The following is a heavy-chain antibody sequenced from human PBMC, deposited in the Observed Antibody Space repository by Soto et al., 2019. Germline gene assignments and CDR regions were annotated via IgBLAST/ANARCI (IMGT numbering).Heavy chain of an antibody. CDR2: IYHTGST. V-gene: IGHV4-4*02. D-gene: IGHD6-13*01. J-gene: IGHJ4*02. Sequence: QVQLQESGPGLVKPSGTLSLTCAVSGDSINSDNWWSWVRQPPGKGLEWIGEIYHTGSTNYNPSLKSRVLISVDKSQNQFFLKPTSVTAADTAVYFCARGERQQQRDSWGQGTLVTVSS. CDR1: GDSINSDNW. CDR3: ARGERQQQRDS.